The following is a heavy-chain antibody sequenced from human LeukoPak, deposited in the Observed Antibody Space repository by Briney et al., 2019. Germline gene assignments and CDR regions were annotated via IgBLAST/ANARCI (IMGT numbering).Heavy chain of an antibody. CDR2: IWYDGSNK. Sequence: PGGSLRLSCAASGFTFSSYGLHRVRQAPGKGLEWVAVIWYDGSNKYYADSVKGRFTISRDKSKNTLNLQMNSLGAEDTAVYYCAKDIRPVAIPVTAFDYWGQGTLVTVSS. J-gene: IGHJ4*02. V-gene: IGHV3-33*03. CDR1: GFTFSSYG. CDR3: AKDIRPVAIPVTAFDY. D-gene: IGHD2-2*02.